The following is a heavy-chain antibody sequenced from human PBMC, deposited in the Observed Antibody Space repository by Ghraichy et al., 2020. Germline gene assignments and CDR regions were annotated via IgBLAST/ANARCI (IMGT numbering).Heavy chain of an antibody. D-gene: IGHD2-21*02. J-gene: IGHJ4*02. Sequence: GESLNISCAASGFTFSTYAMSWVRQAPGKGLEWVSGISGSGGTRYYADSVKGRFAISRDNSQNRLNLQMNSLRVEDTAVYYCAKERVGTTPYFFHYWGQGSLVIVAS. CDR2: ISGSGGTR. CDR3: AKERVGTTPYFFHY. CDR1: GFTFSTYA. V-gene: IGHV3-23*01.